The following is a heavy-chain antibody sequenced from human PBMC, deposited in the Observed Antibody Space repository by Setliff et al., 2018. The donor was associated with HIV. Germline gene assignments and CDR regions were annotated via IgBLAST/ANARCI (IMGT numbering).Heavy chain of an antibody. Sequence: SETLSLTCTVSGGSISSSSFYWGWIRQPPGKGLEWIGTIYYSGSTYYNPSLKSRLTISVDTSKNQFSLKMTSVTAADTAVYYCARLGIAAAGSNWFDPWGQGTLVTVAS. CDR3: ARLGIAAAGSNWFDP. J-gene: IGHJ5*02. CDR2: IYYSGST. D-gene: IGHD6-13*01. CDR1: GGSISSSSFY. V-gene: IGHV4-39*01.